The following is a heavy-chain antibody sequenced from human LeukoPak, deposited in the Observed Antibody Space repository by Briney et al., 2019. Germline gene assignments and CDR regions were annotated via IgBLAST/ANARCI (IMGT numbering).Heavy chain of an antibody. CDR1: GFTFSSYA. CDR3: AREQAMVRGVLAHDY. CDR2: IKQDGGEE. Sequence: GGSLRLSCAASGFTFSSYAMSWVRQAPGKGLEWVANIKQDGGEEYYVDSVKGRFTISRDNAKNSLYLQMNSLRAEDTAVYYCAREQAMVRGVLAHDYWGQGTLVTVSS. J-gene: IGHJ4*02. V-gene: IGHV3-7*01. D-gene: IGHD3-10*01.